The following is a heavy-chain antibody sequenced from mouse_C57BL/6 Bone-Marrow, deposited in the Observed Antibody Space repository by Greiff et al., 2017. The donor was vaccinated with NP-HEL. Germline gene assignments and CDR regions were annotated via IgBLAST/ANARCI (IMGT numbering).Heavy chain of an antibody. CDR2: INPSSGYT. V-gene: IGHV1-7*01. CDR1: GYTFTSYW. D-gene: IGHD1-1*01. CDR3: ARNPFYYYGSSPYYYAMDY. Sequence: VQLQQSGAELAKPGASVKLSCKASGYTFTSYWMHWVKQRPGQGLEWIGYINPSSGYTKYNQKFKDKATLTADKSSSTAYMQLSSLTYEDSAVYYCARNPFYYYGSSPYYYAMDYWGQGTSVTVSS. J-gene: IGHJ4*01.